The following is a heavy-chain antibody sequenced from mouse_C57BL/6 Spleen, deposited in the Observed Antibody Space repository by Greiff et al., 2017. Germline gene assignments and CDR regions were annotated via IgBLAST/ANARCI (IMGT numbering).Heavy chain of an antibody. J-gene: IGHJ4*01. CDR3: AREEKGHYDGVAMDY. CDR1: GFTFSSYA. Sequence: EVQLVESGGGLVKPGASLKLSCAASGFTFSSYAMSWVRQTPEQRLEWVATISDGGSYTYYPDNVKGRFTITRDNAKNNLYLQMSHLKSEDTAMYYCAREEKGHYDGVAMDYWGQGTSVTVSS. CDR2: ISDGGSYT. V-gene: IGHV5-4*01. D-gene: IGHD1-2*01.